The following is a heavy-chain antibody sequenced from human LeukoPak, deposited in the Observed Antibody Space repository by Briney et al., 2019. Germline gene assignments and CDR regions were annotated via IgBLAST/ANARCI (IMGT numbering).Heavy chain of an antibody. CDR2: MNPNSGRT. CDR3: TRETSSRYFDY. Sequence: ASVNVSCKPSGYTFTGHYIHWVRQAPGQGLEWMGWMNPNSGRTGYAQNFQGRITITRNTSISTAYMELSSLRSEDTAVYYCTRETSSRYFDYWGQGTLVTVSS. J-gene: IGHJ4*02. CDR1: GYTFTGHY. V-gene: IGHV1-8*03.